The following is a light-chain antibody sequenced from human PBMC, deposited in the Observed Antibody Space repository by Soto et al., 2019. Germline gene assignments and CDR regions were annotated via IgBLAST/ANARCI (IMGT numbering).Light chain of an antibody. CDR1: QSVSSRS. CDR3: QQYDNSPFT. V-gene: IGKV3-20*01. Sequence: EIVLTQSPGTLSLSPGESATLSCRASQSVSSRSLAWYQQKPGQAPRLLIYGASSRATGIPDRFSGSGSGTDSTLAISRLEPEDFAVYYCQQYDNSPFTFGPGTKVDIK. CDR2: GAS. J-gene: IGKJ3*01.